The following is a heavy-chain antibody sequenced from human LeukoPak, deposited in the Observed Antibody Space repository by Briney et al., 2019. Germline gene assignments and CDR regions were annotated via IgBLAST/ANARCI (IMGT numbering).Heavy chain of an antibody. CDR1: GNSISSGYY. Sequence: SETLSLTCTVSGNSISSGYYWDWIRQPPGKGLEWIGSIYHSGSTYYNPSLKSRVTISVDTSKNQFSLKLSSVTAADTAVYYCASSGILWFGELFFPPYYYYGMDVWGQGTTVTVSS. J-gene: IGHJ6*02. D-gene: IGHD3-10*01. CDR2: IYHSGST. V-gene: IGHV4-38-2*02. CDR3: ASSGILWFGELFFPPYYYYGMDV.